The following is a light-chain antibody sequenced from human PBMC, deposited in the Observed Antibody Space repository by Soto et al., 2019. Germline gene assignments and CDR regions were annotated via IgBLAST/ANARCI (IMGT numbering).Light chain of an antibody. V-gene: IGKV3-11*01. CDR2: DAS. Sequence: EIVLTQSPATLSLSPGERATLSCRASRSVSNYLAWYQQKPGQVSRLLIYDASNRATGIPARFSGSGSGTDFTLTISSLEPEDFAVYYCQQRSNWPPLTFGGGTKVDIK. J-gene: IGKJ4*01. CDR3: QQRSNWPPLT. CDR1: RSVSNY.